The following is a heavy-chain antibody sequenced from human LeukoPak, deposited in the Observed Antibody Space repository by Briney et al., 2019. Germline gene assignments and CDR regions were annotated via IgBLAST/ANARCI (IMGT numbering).Heavy chain of an antibody. Sequence: PGGSLRLSCAASGFTFSSYEMNWVRQAPGKGLEWVSYISSGSTIYYADSVKGRFTISRDNAKNSLYLQMNSLRAEDTAVYYCARDDGAVDYWGQGTLVTVSS. J-gene: IGHJ4*02. CDR1: GFTFSSYE. D-gene: IGHD3-16*01. CDR3: ARDDGAVDY. CDR2: ISSGSTI. V-gene: IGHV3-48*03.